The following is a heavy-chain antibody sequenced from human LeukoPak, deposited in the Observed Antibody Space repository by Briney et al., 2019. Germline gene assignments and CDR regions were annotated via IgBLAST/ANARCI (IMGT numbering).Heavy chain of an antibody. CDR1: GGSISSYY. J-gene: IGHJ4*02. V-gene: IGHV4-59*01. D-gene: IGHD3-22*01. CDR2: IYYSGTT. CDR3: ATSYNDSSGPFDH. Sequence: PSETLSLTCTVSGGSISSYYWSWIRQPPGKGLEWIGYIYYSGTTNYNPSLKSRVTISVDTSKNDFYLKVRSVTAADTAVYYCATSYNDSSGPFDHWGRGTLVTVSS.